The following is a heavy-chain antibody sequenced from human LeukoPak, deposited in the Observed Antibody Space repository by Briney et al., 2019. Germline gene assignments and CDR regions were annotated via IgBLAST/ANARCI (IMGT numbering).Heavy chain of an antibody. CDR1: NYSISSGSYY. V-gene: IGHV4-61*02. J-gene: IGHJ5*02. D-gene: IGHD6-19*01. Sequence: PSETLSLTCTVSNYSISSGSYYWSWIRQPAGKGLEWIGRIYTSGSTNYNPSLKSRVTISVDTSKNQFSLKLSSVTAADTAVYYCASSPGDSSGWDNWFDPWGQGTLVTVSS. CDR2: IYTSGST. CDR3: ASSPGDSSGWDNWFDP.